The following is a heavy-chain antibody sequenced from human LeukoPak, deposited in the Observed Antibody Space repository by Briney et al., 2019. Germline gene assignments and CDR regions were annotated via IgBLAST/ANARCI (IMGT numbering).Heavy chain of an antibody. CDR1: GFTVSSNY. CDR2: IYSGGSA. D-gene: IGHD2-15*01. CDR3: AKYCSGGSCYSGLAS. Sequence: GGSLRLSCEASGFTVSSNYMNWVRQAPGKGLEWVSVIYSGGSAYYADSVRGRFTISRDNSKNTVYLQLNSLRAEDTAIYYCAKYCSGGSCYSGLASWGQGTLVTVSS. J-gene: IGHJ5*01. V-gene: IGHV3-53*01.